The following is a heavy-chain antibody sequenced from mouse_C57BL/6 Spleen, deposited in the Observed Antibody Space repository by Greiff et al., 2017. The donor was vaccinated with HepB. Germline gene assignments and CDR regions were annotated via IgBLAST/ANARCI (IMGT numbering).Heavy chain of an antibody. CDR1: GYAFSSSW. CDR3: APIYYGNYWYFDV. CDR2: IYPGDGDT. Sequence: QVQLKQSGPELVKPGASVKISCKASGYAFSSSWMNWVKQRPGKGLEWIGRIYPGDGDTNYNGKFKGKATLTADKSSSTAYMQLSSLTSEDSAVYFCAPIYYGNYWYFDVWGTGTTVTVSS. V-gene: IGHV1-82*01. J-gene: IGHJ1*03. D-gene: IGHD2-1*01.